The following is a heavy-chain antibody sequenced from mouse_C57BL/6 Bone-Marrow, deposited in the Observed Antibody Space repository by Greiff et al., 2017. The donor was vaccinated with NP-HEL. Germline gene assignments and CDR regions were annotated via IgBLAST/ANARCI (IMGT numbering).Heavy chain of an antibody. CDR2: ISDGGSYT. V-gene: IGHV5-4*03. J-gene: IGHJ2*01. CDR1: GFTFSSYA. Sequence: EVKLVESGGGLVKPGGSLKLSCAASGFTFSSYAMSWVRQTPEKRLEWVATISDGGSYTYYPDNVKGRFTISRDNAKNNLYLQMSHLKSEDTAMYYCARVHSNCCFDYWGQGTTLTVSS. CDR3: ARVHSNCCFDY. D-gene: IGHD2-5*01.